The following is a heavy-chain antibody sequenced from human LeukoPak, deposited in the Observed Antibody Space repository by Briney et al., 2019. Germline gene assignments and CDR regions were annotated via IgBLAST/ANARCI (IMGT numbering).Heavy chain of an antibody. CDR1: GFTFSSYG. Sequence: GGSLRLSCAASGFTFSSYGMHWVRQAPGKGLEWVAFIRYEGTNKYYADSVKGRFFISRDNSKNTLYLQMNSLRPEDTAMYYCAKKGYYASGSYFDCWGQGTLVTVSS. CDR3: AKKGYYASGSYFDC. D-gene: IGHD3-10*01. CDR2: IRYEGTNK. J-gene: IGHJ4*02. V-gene: IGHV3-30*02.